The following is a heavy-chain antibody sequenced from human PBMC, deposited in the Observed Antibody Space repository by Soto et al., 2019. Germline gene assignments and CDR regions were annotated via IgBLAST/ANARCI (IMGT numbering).Heavy chain of an antibody. Sequence: SETLSLTCAVYGGSFSGYYWSWIRQPPGKGLEWIGEINHSGSTNYNPSLKSRVTISVDTSKNQFSLKLSSVTAADRAGDYCGRAGPVWGYWGQGTLVTVSS. D-gene: IGHD3-16*01. CDR2: INHSGST. CDR3: GRAGPVWGY. CDR1: GGSFSGYY. V-gene: IGHV4-34*01. J-gene: IGHJ4*02.